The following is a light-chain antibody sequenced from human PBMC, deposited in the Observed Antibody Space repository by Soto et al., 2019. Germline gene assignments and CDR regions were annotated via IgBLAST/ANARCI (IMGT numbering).Light chain of an antibody. Sequence: QSVLTQPASVSGSPGQSITISCTGTSSDVGSYNLVSWYQQHPGKAPKLMIYEGSKRPSGVSNRFSGSKSGNTASLTISGLQAEDEADYYCQSYDSSLSGPVVFGGGTQLTVL. V-gene: IGLV2-14*02. CDR1: SSDVGSYNL. CDR3: QSYDSSLSGPVV. J-gene: IGLJ2*01. CDR2: EGS.